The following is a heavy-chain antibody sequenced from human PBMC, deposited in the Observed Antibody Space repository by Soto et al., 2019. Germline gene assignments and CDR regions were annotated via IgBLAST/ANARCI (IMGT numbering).Heavy chain of an antibody. CDR2: IYHSGST. D-gene: IGHD6-25*01. J-gene: IGHJ6*02. CDR1: GGSISSSNW. V-gene: IGHV4-4*02. CDR3: ARESGGYDSSTRYGLDV. Sequence: SETLSLTCAVSGGSISSSNWWSWVHQPPGKGLEWIGEIYHSGSTNYNPSLKSRVTISVDKSKNQFSLNLSSVTAADTAIYYCARESGGYDSSTRYGLDVWGQGTTVTVSS.